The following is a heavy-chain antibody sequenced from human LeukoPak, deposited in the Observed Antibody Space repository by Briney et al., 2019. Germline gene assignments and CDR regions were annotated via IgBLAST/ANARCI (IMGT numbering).Heavy chain of an antibody. D-gene: IGHD1-26*01. V-gene: IGHV3-11*04. J-gene: IGHJ4*02. Sequence: PGGSLRLSCAASGFTFSDYYMSWIRQAPGKGLEWVSYISSSGSTIYYADSVKGRYTISRDNAKNSLYLQMNSLRAEDTAVYYCAREKISGSYYFRYYFDYWGQGTLVTVSS. CDR1: GFTFSDYY. CDR3: AREKISGSYYFRYYFDY. CDR2: ISSSGSTI.